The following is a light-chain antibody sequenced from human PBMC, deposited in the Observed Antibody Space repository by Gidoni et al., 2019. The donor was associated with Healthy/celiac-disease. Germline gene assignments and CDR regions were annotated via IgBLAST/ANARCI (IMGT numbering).Light chain of an antibody. CDR1: QSISSY. V-gene: IGKV1-39*01. J-gene: IGKJ3*01. CDR2: AAS. CDR3: QQSYSSRI. Sequence: DIQMTQSPSSLSASVGDRVTITCRASQSISSYLNWYQQKPGKAPKLLIYAASSLQSGVPSRFSGSGSGTDFTLTISSLQPEDFATYYWQQSYSSRIFXPXTKVDIK.